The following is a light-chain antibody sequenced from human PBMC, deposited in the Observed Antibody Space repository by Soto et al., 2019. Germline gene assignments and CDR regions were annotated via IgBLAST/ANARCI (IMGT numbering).Light chain of an antibody. CDR3: QERGRWPRAT. CDR2: TAS. J-gene: IGKJ4*01. Sequence: EMVLTQSPATLSLSPGESATLSCRASQNVGLNFAWYQQKCGQPPRLLIHTASSRATGIPARFSGSGSRTDFTLTISSLEPEDIAVYYCQERGRWPRATFGGGTKVEMK. CDR1: QNVGLN. V-gene: IGKV3-11*01.